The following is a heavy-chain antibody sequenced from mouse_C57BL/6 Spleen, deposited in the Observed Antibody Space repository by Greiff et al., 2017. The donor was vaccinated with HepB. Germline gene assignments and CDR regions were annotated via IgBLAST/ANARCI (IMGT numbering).Heavy chain of an antibody. D-gene: IGHD1-1*01. V-gene: IGHV1-9*01. CDR1: GYTFTGYW. Sequence: VMLVESGAELMKPGASVKLSCKATGYTFTGYWIEWVKQRPGHGLEWIGEILPGSGSTNYNEKFKGKATFTADTSSNTAYMQLSSLTTEDSAIYYCASGPSITTVVARDYWGQGTTLTVSS. CDR3: ASGPSITTVVARDY. CDR2: ILPGSGST. J-gene: IGHJ2*01.